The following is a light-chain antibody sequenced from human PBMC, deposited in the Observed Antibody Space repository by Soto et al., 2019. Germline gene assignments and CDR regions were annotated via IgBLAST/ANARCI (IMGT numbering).Light chain of an antibody. V-gene: IGLV4-60*02. Sequence: QPVLTQSSSASASLGSSVKLTCTLSSGHSSYIIAWHQQQPGKAPRYLMKLERSGSYNKGSGVPDRFSGSSSGADRYLTIANLQFEDEADYYCETWDTSSRVFGGGTKLTVL. CDR1: SGHSSYI. J-gene: IGLJ3*02. CDR3: ETWDTSSRV. CDR2: LERSGSY.